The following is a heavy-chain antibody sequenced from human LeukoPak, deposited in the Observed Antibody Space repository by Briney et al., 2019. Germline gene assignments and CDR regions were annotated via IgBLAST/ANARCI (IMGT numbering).Heavy chain of an antibody. CDR1: GGSFSGYY. CDR3: ARQRRLRYFGD. D-gene: IGHD3-9*01. CDR2: INHSGST. J-gene: IGHJ4*02. V-gene: IGHV4-34*01. Sequence: TSETLSLTCAVYGGSFSGYYWSWIRQPPGKGLEWIGEINHSGSTNYNPSLKSRVTISVDTSKNQFSLKLSSVTAADTAVYYCARQRRLRYFGDWGQGTLVTVSS.